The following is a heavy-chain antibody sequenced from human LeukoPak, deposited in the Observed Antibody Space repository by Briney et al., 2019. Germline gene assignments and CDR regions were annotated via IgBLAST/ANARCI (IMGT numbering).Heavy chain of an antibody. CDR2: IWYDGSNE. CDR1: GFTFSIYG. CDR3: ARVNRILTGNDYYFDY. J-gene: IGHJ4*02. D-gene: IGHD3-9*01. Sequence: GGSLRLSCAASGFTFSIYGMHWVRQAPGKGLEWMAFIWYDGSNEYYADSVKGRFPISRDNSKNTLYLQMNSLRDEDTAVYYCARVNRILTGNDYYFDYWGQGALVTVSS. V-gene: IGHV3-30*02.